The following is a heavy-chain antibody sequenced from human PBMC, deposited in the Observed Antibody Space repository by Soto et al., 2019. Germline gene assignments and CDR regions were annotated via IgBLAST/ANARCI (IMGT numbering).Heavy chain of an antibody. J-gene: IGHJ4*02. CDR3: ARDMRHLPHYYFDY. CDR2: FDPEDGET. CDR1: GYALTELS. V-gene: IGHV1-24*01. Sequence: ASVKVSCKVSGYALTELSMHWVRQAPGKGLEWMGGFDPEDGETIYAQKFQGRVTMTEDTSTSTAYMELSSLTSDDTAVYYCARDMRHLPHYYFDYWGQGTLVTVSS. D-gene: IGHD3-16*01.